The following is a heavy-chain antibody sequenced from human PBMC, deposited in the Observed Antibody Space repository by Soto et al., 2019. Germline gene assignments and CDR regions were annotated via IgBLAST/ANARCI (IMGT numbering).Heavy chain of an antibody. CDR1: EATFSNYG. D-gene: IGHD3-22*01. J-gene: IGHJ6*02. Sequence: QVQLVQSGAEVKKPGSSGKVSCKSSEATFSNYGFSWGRQAPGQGLECMGVIVPIFGAEHPQKFQGRVTITADESTNTVFMELRGLRSEDTAVYYCARGGSDYEGSGYYQGHVWGQGTTVT. CDR2: IVPIFGA. V-gene: IGHV1-69*12. CDR3: ARGGSDYEGSGYYQGHV.